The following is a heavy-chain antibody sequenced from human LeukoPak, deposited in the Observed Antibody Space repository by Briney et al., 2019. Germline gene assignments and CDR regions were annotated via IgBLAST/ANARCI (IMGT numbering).Heavy chain of an antibody. Sequence: SVKVSCTASGGTFSSYAISWVRQAPGQGLEWMGGIIPIFGTANYAQKFQGRATITADESTSTAYMELSSLRSEDTAVYYCARADYGDYYSPFDPWGQGTLVTVSS. J-gene: IGHJ5*02. V-gene: IGHV1-69*13. CDR1: GGTFSSYA. D-gene: IGHD4-17*01. CDR3: ARADYGDYYSPFDP. CDR2: IIPIFGTA.